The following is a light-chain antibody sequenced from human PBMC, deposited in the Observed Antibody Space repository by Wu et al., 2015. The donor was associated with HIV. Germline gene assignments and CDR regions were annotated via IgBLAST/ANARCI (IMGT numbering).Light chain of an antibody. Sequence: EIVLTQSPGTLSLSPGERATLSCRTSQSISSSYLAWYRQKPGQAPRLLVYGASYRATGIPDRFSGSGSGTDFTLTISRLEPEDFALFYCQQFAAFPYSFGQGTKAGDQT. CDR3: QQFAAFPYS. CDR1: QSISSSY. J-gene: IGKJ2*03. CDR2: GAS. V-gene: IGKV3-20*01.